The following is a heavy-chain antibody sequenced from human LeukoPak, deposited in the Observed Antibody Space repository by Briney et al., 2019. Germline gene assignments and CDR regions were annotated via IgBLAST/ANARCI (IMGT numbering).Heavy chain of an antibody. J-gene: IGHJ5*02. CDR1: GDSVSSSH. Sequence: SETLSLTCTVSGDSVSSSHWSWIRQPPGKGLEWIGDMYTSGSTNYNPSLKTRVTLSTDTSRNQLSLRLRSLTAADTAVYYCARHGSVRSPLGPWGQGTLVTVSS. V-gene: IGHV4-4*09. CDR3: ARHGSVRSPLGP. CDR2: MYTSGST. D-gene: IGHD3-10*01.